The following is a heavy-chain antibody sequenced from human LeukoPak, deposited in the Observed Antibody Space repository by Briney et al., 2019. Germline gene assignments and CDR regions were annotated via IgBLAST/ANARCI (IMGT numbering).Heavy chain of an antibody. CDR3: ARKSGGSQRKMDDWFDP. J-gene: IGHJ5*02. CDR2: ISYDGTYK. V-gene: IGHV3-30*04. CDR1: GFTFSDYA. D-gene: IGHD3-10*01. Sequence: GGSLRLSCAASGFTFSDYAMHWVRQAPDKGLEWVSVISYDGTYKYYGNSVKGRVTIARDNYKNTLYLQMDSLRPEDTGVYSCARKSGGSQRKMDDWFDPWGQGTLVIVSS.